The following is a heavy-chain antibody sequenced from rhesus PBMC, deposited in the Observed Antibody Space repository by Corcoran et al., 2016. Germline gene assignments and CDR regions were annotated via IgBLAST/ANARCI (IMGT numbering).Heavy chain of an antibody. CDR2: IYGSGGGT. D-gene: IGHD4-23*01. Sequence: QVQLQESGPGLVKPLETLSLTCAVSGGSVSSSNWWSWIRQPPGKGLEWIGYIYGSGGGTNYNPSLKNRVTISIDTSKNQFSLKLSSVTAADTAVYYCARTVTTFFYGLDSWGQGVVVTVSS. V-gene: IGHV4-106*01. CDR1: GGSVSSSNW. CDR3: ARTVTTFFYGLDS. J-gene: IGHJ6*01.